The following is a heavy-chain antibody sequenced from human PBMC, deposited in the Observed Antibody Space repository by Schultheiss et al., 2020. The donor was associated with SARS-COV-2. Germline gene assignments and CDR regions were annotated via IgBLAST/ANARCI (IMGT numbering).Heavy chain of an antibody. CDR3: ASGGSNEPPGY. CDR1: GFTFSSYW. D-gene: IGHD3-16*01. CDR2: IKQDGSEK. J-gene: IGHJ4*02. V-gene: IGHV3-7*03. Sequence: GESLKISCAASGFTFSSYWMSWVRQAPGKGLEWVANIKQDGSEKYYVDSVKGRFTISRDNSKNTLYLQMNSLRAEDTAVYYCASGGSNEPPGYWGQGTLVTVSS.